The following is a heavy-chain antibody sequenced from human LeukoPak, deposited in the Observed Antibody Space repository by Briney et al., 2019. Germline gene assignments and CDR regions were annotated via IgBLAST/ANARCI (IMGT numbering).Heavy chain of an antibody. Sequence: PGGSLRLSCAASGFTFTSYGMSWVRQAPGKGLEWVSGITSSGSSTYYADSVKGRFTISRDNSKSTLYLQMNSLRAEDTAVYFCAKGPDYDILTPIDYWGQGTLVTVSS. CDR3: AKGPDYDILTPIDY. CDR2: ITSSGSST. J-gene: IGHJ4*02. D-gene: IGHD3-9*01. V-gene: IGHV3-23*01. CDR1: GFTFTSYG.